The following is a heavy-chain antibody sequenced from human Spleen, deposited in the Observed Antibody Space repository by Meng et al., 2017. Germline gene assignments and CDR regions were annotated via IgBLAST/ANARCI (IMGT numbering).Heavy chain of an antibody. CDR2: ISAYNGDT. D-gene: IGHD1-26*01. CDR3: ARVEVGITSGDY. Sequence: QVHLLQSGAEVKKPGASVKVSCKASGYTYTHHGIGWVRHVPGQGLEWMGWISAYNGDTIYGQKFQGRVAVTTDASTNTAYMELRSLRSDDTAVYYCARVEVGITSGDYWGQGTLVTVSS. J-gene: IGHJ4*02. V-gene: IGHV1-18*04. CDR1: GYTYTHHG.